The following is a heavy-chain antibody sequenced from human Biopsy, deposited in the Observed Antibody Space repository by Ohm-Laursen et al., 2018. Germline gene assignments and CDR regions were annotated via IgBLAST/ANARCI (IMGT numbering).Heavy chain of an antibody. J-gene: IGHJ6*02. D-gene: IGHD6-13*01. CDR3: ARVPLPGIGAAYQGRFLYGMDV. V-gene: IGHV4-34*01. CDR2: ITQSGST. Sequence: PSETLSLTCAVYGGSFNGYFWSWIRQPPGKGLEWIGDITQSGSTNYSPSLKSRVTISVDTAKNQFSLSLRSATAADTAVYYCARVPLPGIGAAYQGRFLYGMDVWGQGTTVSVSS. CDR1: GGSFNGYF.